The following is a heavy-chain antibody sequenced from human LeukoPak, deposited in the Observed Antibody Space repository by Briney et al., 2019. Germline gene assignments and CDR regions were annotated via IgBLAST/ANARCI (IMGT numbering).Heavy chain of an antibody. CDR2: MNPNSGNT. CDR3: ARGTIFGVAPGQFYNWFDP. CDR1: GYTFTSYD. Sequence: ASVKVSCKASGYTFTSYDINWVRQATGQGLEWMGWMNPNSGNTGYAQKFQGRVTMTRNTSISTTYMELSSLRSEDTAVYYCARGTIFGVAPGQFYNWFDPWGQGTLVTVSS. D-gene: IGHD3-3*01. J-gene: IGHJ5*02. V-gene: IGHV1-8*01.